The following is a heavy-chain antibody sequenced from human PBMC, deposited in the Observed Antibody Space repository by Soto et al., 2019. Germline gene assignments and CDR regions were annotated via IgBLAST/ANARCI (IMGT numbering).Heavy chain of an antibody. CDR2: IKSKADGETT. CDR3: STGGYFLDY. J-gene: IGHJ4*02. CDR1: GFTFGNAW. D-gene: IGHD3-16*01. Sequence: EEQLVESGGGLVKPGGSLRLSCAGSGFTFGNAWMNWVRQAPGEGLEWLGRIKSKADGETTDYAAPVTGRFTISRDDSKNTVYLQMNNLKTEDTAVYYCSTGGYFLDYWGQGTLVTVSS. V-gene: IGHV3-15*01.